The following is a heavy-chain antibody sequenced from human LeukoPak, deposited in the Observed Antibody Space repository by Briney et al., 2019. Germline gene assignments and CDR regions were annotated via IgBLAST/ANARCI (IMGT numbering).Heavy chain of an antibody. CDR1: GFRVTNDF. V-gene: IGHV3-66*02. J-gene: IGHJ6*03. CDR2: IYAGGST. D-gene: IGHD3-3*01. CDR3: ARDPITIFGVVTGDYMDV. Sequence: PGGSLRLSCAVSGFRVTNDFMNWVRQAPGKGLEWVSIYAGGSTYYADSVKGRFTISRDNSKNTLYLQMNSLRAEDTAVYYCARDPITIFGVVTGDYMDVWGKGTTVTVSS.